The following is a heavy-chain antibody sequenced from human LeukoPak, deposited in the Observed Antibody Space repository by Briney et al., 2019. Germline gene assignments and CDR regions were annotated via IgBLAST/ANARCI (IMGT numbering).Heavy chain of an antibody. CDR1: GGSFSGYY. D-gene: IGHD6-13*01. Sequence: SETLSLTCAVYGGSFSGYYWSWIRQPPGKGLEWIGEINHSGSTNYNPSLKSRVTISVDTSKNQFSLKPSSVTAADTAVYYCAKVGGALYSSSWYLFDYWGQGTLVTVSS. CDR3: AKVGGALYSSSWYLFDY. J-gene: IGHJ4*02. V-gene: IGHV4-34*01. CDR2: INHSGST.